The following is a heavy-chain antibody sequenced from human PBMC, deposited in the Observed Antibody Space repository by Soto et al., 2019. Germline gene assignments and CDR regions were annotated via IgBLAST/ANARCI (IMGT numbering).Heavy chain of an antibody. CDR2: INAGNGNT. J-gene: IGHJ5*02. CDR3: AIFLEWLLGRPGFDP. CDR1: GYTFTSYA. Sequence: ASVKVSCKASGYTFTSYAMHWVRQAPGQRLEWMGWINAGNGNTKYSQKFQGRVTITRDTSASTAYMELSSLRSEDTAVYYCAIFLEWLLGRPGFDPWGQGTLVTVSS. D-gene: IGHD3-3*01. V-gene: IGHV1-3*01.